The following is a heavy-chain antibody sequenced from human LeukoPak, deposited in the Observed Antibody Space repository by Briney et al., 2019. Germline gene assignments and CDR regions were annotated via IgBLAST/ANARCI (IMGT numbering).Heavy chain of an antibody. CDR1: GYTFTGYY. D-gene: IGHD5-24*01. CDR3: ARPEPDVEMALLH. V-gene: IGHV1-2*02. Sequence: GASVKVSCKASGYTFTGYYMHWVRQAPGQGLEWMGWINPNSGGTNYAQKFQGRVTMTRDTSISTAYMELSRLRSDDTAVYYCARPEPDVEMALLHWGQGTLVTVSS. J-gene: IGHJ4*02. CDR2: INPNSGGT.